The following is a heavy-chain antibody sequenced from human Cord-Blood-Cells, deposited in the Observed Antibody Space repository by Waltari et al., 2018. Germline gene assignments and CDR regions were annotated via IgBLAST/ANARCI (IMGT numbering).Heavy chain of an antibody. CDR2: IYYSGST. V-gene: IGHV4-59*08. D-gene: IGHD2-15*01. J-gene: IGHJ4*02. CDR1: GGSISSYY. CDR3: ARHPLYCSGGSCYSFDY. Sequence: QVQLQESGPGLVKPSETLSLTCTVSGGSISSYYWSWIRQPPGKGLGWIGYIYYSGSTNYNPSLKSRVTISVDTSKNQFSLKLSSVTAADTAVYYCARHPLYCSGGSCYSFDYWGQGTLVTVSS.